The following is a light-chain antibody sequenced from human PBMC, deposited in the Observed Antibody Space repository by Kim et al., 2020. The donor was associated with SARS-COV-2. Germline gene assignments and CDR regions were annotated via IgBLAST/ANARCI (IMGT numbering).Light chain of an antibody. CDR3: QQHGET. CDR2: GAS. J-gene: IGKJ2*01. Sequence: TLSLAPGERATLSCRASQSVTSTYLAWYQQNPGQAPRLLIYGASTRATGIPDRFSGSGSGTDFTLTISRLEPEDFAVYYCQQHGETFGQGTKLEI. CDR1: QSVTSTY. V-gene: IGKV3-20*01.